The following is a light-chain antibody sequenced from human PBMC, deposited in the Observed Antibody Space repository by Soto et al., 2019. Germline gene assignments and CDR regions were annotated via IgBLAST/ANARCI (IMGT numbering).Light chain of an antibody. J-gene: IGKJ4*02. CDR3: QHYNSYSP. CDR2: KTS. CDR1: QTISSL. V-gene: IGKV1-5*03. Sequence: DIQMPQSPYTLSASVGDRVTITCRASQTISSLLAWYQQKPGKAPKLLIYKTSSLESGVPSRFSGSGSGTEFTLTLRSLQPDDFATYYCQHYNSYSPLGGGTKVEVK.